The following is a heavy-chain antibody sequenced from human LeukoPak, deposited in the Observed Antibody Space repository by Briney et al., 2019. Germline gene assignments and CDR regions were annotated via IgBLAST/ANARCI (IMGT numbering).Heavy chain of an antibody. CDR3: NYYDSSGSKGEVDY. Sequence: ASVKVSCKASGYTFTSYGISWVRQAPGQGLEWMGWISAYNGNTNYAQKLQGRVTMTTDTSTSTAYMELRSLRSDDTAVYYCNYYDSSGSKGEVDYWGQGTLVTVSS. D-gene: IGHD3-22*01. V-gene: IGHV1-18*01. CDR2: ISAYNGNT. J-gene: IGHJ4*02. CDR1: GYTFTSYG.